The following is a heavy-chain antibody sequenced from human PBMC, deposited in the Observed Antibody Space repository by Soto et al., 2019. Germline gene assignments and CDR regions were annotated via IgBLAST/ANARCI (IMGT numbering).Heavy chain of an antibody. CDR1: GFTSTNFA. CDR2: IGSRGTTT. J-gene: IGHJ3*01. V-gene: IGHV3-23*01. Sequence: WGSLRLSCAASGFTSTNFAMNWVRQAPGKGLEWVSVIGSRGTTTYNADSVKGRFSISRDNSRNTLYLQMNSLRAEDTAIYFCAKGTAAVTPGAFDVWGQGTMVTVSS. CDR3: AKGTAAVTPGAFDV. D-gene: IGHD2-21*02.